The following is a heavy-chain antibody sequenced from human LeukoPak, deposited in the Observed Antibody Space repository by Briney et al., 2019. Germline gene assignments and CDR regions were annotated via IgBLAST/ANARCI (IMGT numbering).Heavy chain of an antibody. CDR1: GFTFSSYA. D-gene: IGHD1-26*01. J-gene: IGHJ4*02. Sequence: PGGSLRLSCAASGFTFSSYAMSWVRQAPGKGLEWVSAISGSGGSTYYADSVKGRFTISRDNSKNTMYLQMKSLRVEDTALYYCATISGNFDYLDYWGQGTLVTVST. V-gene: IGHV3-23*01. CDR3: ATISGNFDYLDY. CDR2: ISGSGGST.